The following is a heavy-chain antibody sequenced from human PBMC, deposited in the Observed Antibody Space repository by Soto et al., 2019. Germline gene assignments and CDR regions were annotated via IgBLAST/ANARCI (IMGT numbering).Heavy chain of an antibody. CDR1: GFTFSSYA. V-gene: IGHV3-23*01. CDR3: AKLTPEPKLVLLGAFDI. D-gene: IGHD6-13*01. CDR2: ISGSGGST. Sequence: GGSLRLSCAASGFTFSSYAMSWVRQAPGKGLEWVSAISGSGGSTYYADSVKGRFTISRDNSKNTLYLQMNSLRAEDTAVYYCAKLTPEPKLVLLGAFDIWGQGPMVTV. J-gene: IGHJ3*02.